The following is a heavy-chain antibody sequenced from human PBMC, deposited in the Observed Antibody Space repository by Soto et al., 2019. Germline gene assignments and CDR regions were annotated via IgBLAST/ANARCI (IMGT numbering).Heavy chain of an antibody. V-gene: IGHV3-11*01. CDR1: GFTFSDYY. CDR2: ISSGGITI. J-gene: IGHJ6*02. CDR3: ARAPGIYYAMDV. D-gene: IGHD6-13*01. Sequence: QVQLVESGGGLVKPGGSLRLSCAASGFTFSDYYMTWIRQAPGKGLEWLSYISSGGITIYYADSVKGRFTVSRDNAKNSMYLQMNNLRVEDTAVYYCARAPGIYYAMDVWGQGTTVTVSS.